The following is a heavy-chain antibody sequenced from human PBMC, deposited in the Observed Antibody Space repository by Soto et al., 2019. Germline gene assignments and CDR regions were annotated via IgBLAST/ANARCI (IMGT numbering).Heavy chain of an antibody. CDR3: ARRYGTVFDF. V-gene: IGHV4-61*01. J-gene: IGHJ4*02. D-gene: IGHD6-13*01. CDR2: INHSGST. Sequence: SETLSLTCTVSGGSVTSEHYYWNWIRQPPGKGLEWIGEINHSGSTNYNPSLKSRVTISVDTSKNQFSLKLSSVTAADTAVYYCARRYGTVFDFWGQGTLVTVSS. CDR1: GGSVTSEHYY.